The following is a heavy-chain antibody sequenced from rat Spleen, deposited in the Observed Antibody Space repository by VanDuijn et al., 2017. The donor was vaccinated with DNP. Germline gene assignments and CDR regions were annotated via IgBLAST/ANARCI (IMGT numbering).Heavy chain of an antibody. CDR3: ARSVATVAPTGAMDA. D-gene: IGHD1-3*01. CDR2: ISSGGST. J-gene: IGHJ4*01. V-gene: IGHV2-6*01. CDR1: GFSLSSYS. Sequence: QVQLRESGPGLVQPSETLSLTCTVSGFSLSSYSVSWVRQPPGKVLEWIAAISSGGSTYYNSALKSRLSISRDTSKSQVFLKMNSVQTEDTAMYFCARSVATVAPTGAMDAWGQGTSVTVSS.